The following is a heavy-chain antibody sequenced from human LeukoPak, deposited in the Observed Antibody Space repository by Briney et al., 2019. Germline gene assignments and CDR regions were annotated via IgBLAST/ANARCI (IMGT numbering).Heavy chain of an antibody. J-gene: IGHJ4*02. V-gene: IGHV4-30-4*08. Sequence: SQTLSLTCTVSGGSISSGGYYWSWIRQHPGKGLEWIGYIYYSGSTYYNPSLKSRVTISGDTSKNQFSLNLSSVTAADTAVYYCATDRARGGDSFDYWGQGTLVTVSS. CDR2: IYYSGST. CDR3: ATDRARGGDSFDY. CDR1: GGSISSGGYY. D-gene: IGHD3-10*01.